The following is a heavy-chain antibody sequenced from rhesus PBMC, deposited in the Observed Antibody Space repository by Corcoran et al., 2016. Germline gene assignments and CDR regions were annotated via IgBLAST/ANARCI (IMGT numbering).Heavy chain of an antibody. CDR3: ARLYCTSTTCYAGYFDY. Sequence: QVTLKESGPALVKPTQTLTLTCTFSGFSLSTSGMGVGWIRQPPEKTLEWLAHIYWDDDKRYHTSMKSRLTISKDTSKNQVVLTMTIMDPMDTATYYCARLYCTSTTCYAGYFDYWGQGVLVTVSS. J-gene: IGHJ4*01. CDR2: IYWDDDK. CDR1: GFSLSTSGMG. V-gene: IGHV2-1*01. D-gene: IGHD2-2*01.